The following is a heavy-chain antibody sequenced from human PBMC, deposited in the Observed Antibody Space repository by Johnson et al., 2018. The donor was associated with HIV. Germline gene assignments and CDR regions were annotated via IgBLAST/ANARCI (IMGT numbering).Heavy chain of an antibody. V-gene: IGHV3-20*04. J-gene: IGHJ3*02. CDR2: INWDGGST. CDR1: GFTFSNDW. D-gene: IGHD6-19*01. CDR3: AKDMSDCSCWYDAFDI. Sequence: VQLVESGVGLVKPGESLKLSCAAFGFTFSNDWMHWVRQAPGKGLEWVSGINWDGGSTGYADSVKGRFTVSRDNAKNSLYLQMNRLRAEDTAVYYCAKDMSDCSCWYDAFDIWGQGTMVTVSS.